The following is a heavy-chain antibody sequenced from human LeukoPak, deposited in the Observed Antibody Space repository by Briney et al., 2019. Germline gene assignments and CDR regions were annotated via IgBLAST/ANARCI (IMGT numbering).Heavy chain of an antibody. V-gene: IGHV4-4*08. D-gene: IGHD2-21*01. CDR2: IYSRGNT. CDR1: GGTISTYH. Sequence: SETRSLTCTVAGGTISTYHWSWVRQPPGKGLEWIGYIYSRGNTKYNPSLKSRVTMSADMSKNQFSLELDSVPAADTAVYYCARDRAYSYTDFWGKGTTVPVSS. J-gene: IGHJ6*03. CDR3: ARDRAYSYTDF.